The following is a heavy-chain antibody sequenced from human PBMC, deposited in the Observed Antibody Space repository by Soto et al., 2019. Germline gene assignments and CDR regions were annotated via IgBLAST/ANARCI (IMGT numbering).Heavy chain of an antibody. D-gene: IGHD7-27*01. CDR1: GGSLRGHF. CDR3: ARAKFESTGWHQFDI. V-gene: IGHV4-34*01. CDR2: VSHSGNT. Sequence: PEILCGTCPISGGSLRGHFWGWVRKPPGKGIEWIGEVSHSGNTKYYPSLRSRVTLSVDSSKNQISLALTSVTAADTAVYYCARAKFESTGWHQFDIWGQGALVS. J-gene: IGHJ4*02.